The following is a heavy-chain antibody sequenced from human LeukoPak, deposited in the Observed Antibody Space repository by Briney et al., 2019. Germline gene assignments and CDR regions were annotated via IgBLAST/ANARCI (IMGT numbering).Heavy chain of an antibody. D-gene: IGHD2-15*01. CDR1: GGSISSGGYY. J-gene: IGHJ5*02. Sequence: SETLSLTCTVSGGSISSGGYYWSWIRQHPGKGLEWIGYIYYSGSTYYNPSLKSRVTISVDTSKNQFSLKLSSVTAADTAVYYCAAQDVNWFDPWGQGTLVTVSS. V-gene: IGHV4-31*03. CDR2: IYYSGST. CDR3: AAQDVNWFDP.